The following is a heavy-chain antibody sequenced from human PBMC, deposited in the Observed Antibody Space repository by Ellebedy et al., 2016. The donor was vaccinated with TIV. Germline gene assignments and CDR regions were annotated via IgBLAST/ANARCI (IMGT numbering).Heavy chain of an antibody. V-gene: IGHV3-23*01. J-gene: IGHJ3*01. Sequence: GESLKISCAASGLTFSSHAMSWVRQAPGKGLEWVSSITESGGNTDYADSVKGRFTISRDNSKDTLYLQMNSLSAEDTAIYYCARDPVGVGPAFDVWGQGTMVTVSS. D-gene: IGHD4-23*01. CDR1: GLTFSSHA. CDR2: ITESGGNT. CDR3: ARDPVGVGPAFDV.